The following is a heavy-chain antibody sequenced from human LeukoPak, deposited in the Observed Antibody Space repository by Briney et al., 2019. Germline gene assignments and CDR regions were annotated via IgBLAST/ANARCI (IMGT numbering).Heavy chain of an antibody. CDR3: AGGYGDYPYDSSGYPNWFDP. CDR1: GYTFTGYY. Sequence: ASVKVSCKASGYTFTGYYMHWVRQAPGQGLEWMGRINPNSGGTNYAQKFQGRVTMTRDTSISTAYMELSRLRSDDTAVYYCAGGYGDYPYDSSGYPNWFDPWGQGTLVTVSS. D-gene: IGHD3-22*01. CDR2: INPNSGGT. J-gene: IGHJ5*02. V-gene: IGHV1-2*02.